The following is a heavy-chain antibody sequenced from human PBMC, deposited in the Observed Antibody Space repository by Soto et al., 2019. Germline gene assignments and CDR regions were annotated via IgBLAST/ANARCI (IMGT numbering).Heavy chain of an antibody. D-gene: IGHD6-19*01. Sequence: ASVKVSCKASGYTFTSYAMHWVRQAPGQRLEWMGWINAGNGNTKYSQKFQGRVTITRDTSASTAYMELSRLRSDDTAVYYCARDFASSGWYIAYGMDVWGQGTTVTVSS. V-gene: IGHV1-3*01. CDR3: ARDFASSGWYIAYGMDV. CDR1: GYTFTSYA. J-gene: IGHJ6*02. CDR2: INAGNGNT.